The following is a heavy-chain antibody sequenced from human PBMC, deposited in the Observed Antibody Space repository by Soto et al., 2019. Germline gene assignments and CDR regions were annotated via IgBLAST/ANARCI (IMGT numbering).Heavy chain of an antibody. CDR1: GFTFSSYS. D-gene: IGHD6-13*01. CDR3: ASAYSSSWYSNWFDP. CDR2: ISSSSTI. J-gene: IGHJ5*02. Sequence: ESGGGLVQPGGSLRLSCAASGFTFSSYSMNWVRQAPGKGLEWVSYISSSSTIYYADSVKGRFTISRDNAKNSLYLQMNSLRAEDTAVYYCASAYSSSWYSNWFDPWGQGTLVTVSS. V-gene: IGHV3-48*01.